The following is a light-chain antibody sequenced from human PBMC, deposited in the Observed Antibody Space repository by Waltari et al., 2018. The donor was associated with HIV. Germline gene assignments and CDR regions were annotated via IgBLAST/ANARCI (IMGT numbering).Light chain of an antibody. CDR2: ADS. CDR1: NSNIGAGYD. Sequence: QSVLTQPPSVSGAPGQRVTISCTGSNSNIGAGYDVHWYQQLPGTTPKLLIYADSNRPSGVPDRFSGSKSGTSASLAITGLQAEDEADYFCSSYSPRDSVVFGGGTKVTVL. CDR3: SSYSPRDSVV. J-gene: IGLJ3*02. V-gene: IGLV1-40*01.